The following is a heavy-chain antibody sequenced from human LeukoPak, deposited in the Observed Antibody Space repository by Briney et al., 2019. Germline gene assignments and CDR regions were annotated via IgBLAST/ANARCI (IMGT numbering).Heavy chain of an antibody. J-gene: IGHJ4*02. CDR2: ISESSYHI. CDR3: ARKVPSAQSDF. V-gene: IGHV3-21*01. Sequence: GGSLRLSCAVSGFTFNAYSMMWVSQAPGKGLECVSSISESSYHIYYADSVKGRFTISRDNAKDSLYLQMNSLRADDTAVYYCARKVPSAQSDFWGQGTLVTVSS. CDR1: GFTFNAYS.